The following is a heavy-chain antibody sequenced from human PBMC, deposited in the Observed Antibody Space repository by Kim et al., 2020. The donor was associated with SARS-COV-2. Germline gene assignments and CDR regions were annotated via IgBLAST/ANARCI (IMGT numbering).Heavy chain of an antibody. V-gene: IGHV1-18*01. J-gene: IGHJ4*02. Sequence: ASVKVSCKASGYTFTSYGISWVRQAPGQWLEWMGWISAYNGNTNYAQKLQGRVTMTSDTSTSTAYMELRSLRSDDTAVYYCARGDYYDSSGYFDYWGQGTLVTVSS. CDR1: GYTFTSYG. D-gene: IGHD3-22*01. CDR3: ARGDYYDSSGYFDY. CDR2: ISAYNGNT.